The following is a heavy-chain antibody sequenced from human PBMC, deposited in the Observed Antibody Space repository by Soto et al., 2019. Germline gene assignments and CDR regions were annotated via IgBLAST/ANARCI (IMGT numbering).Heavy chain of an antibody. CDR1: GFTFSSYE. CDR3: ARARFAGYSSS. Sequence: GGSLRLSCAASGFTFSSYEMNWVRQAPGKGLEWVSYISSSGSTIYYADSVKGRFTISRDNAKNSLYLQMNSLRAEDTAVYYCARARFAGYSSSWGQGTLVTVS. CDR2: ISSSGSTI. J-gene: IGHJ4*02. V-gene: IGHV3-48*03. D-gene: IGHD6-13*01.